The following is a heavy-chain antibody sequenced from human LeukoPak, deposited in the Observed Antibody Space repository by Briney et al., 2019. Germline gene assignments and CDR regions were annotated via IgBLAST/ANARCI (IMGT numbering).Heavy chain of an antibody. J-gene: IGHJ4*02. CDR2: IGSSGSPV. D-gene: IGHD5-18*01. CDR3: ARGGRGLPDS. Sequence: GGSLRLSCAASEFPFSTYRLNWVRQAPGKGLEWVSFIGSSGSPVYYADSVKGRFSISRDNAKHSLYLQMNSLRAEDTAVYYCARGGRGLPDSWGQGTLVTVSS. V-gene: IGHV3-48*04. CDR1: EFPFSTYR.